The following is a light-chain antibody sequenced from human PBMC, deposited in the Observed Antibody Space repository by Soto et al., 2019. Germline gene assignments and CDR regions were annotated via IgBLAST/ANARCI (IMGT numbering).Light chain of an antibody. Sequence: DIQLTQSPSFLSSSVGDRVTITCRASQGMSSYLAWYQQKPGKAPKLLIYAASTLQRGVPSRFSGSGSGTEFTHTISSLQPEDFATYYCQQLNSYPRTFGGGTKVEIK. CDR3: QQLNSYPRT. V-gene: IGKV1-9*01. CDR2: AAS. J-gene: IGKJ4*01. CDR1: QGMSSY.